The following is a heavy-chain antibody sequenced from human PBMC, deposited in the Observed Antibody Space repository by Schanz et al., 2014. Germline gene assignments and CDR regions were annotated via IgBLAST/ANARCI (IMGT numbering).Heavy chain of an antibody. V-gene: IGHV3-74*02. CDR3: AMGGYQLHH. CDR1: GFTFSTYW. CDR2: INSDGTTT. D-gene: IGHD1-7*01. Sequence: EVQLVESGGGLVKPGGSLRLSCAASGFTFSTYWMHWVRQAPGKGLVWVSHINSDGTTTTYADSVKGRFTISRDNAENTLYLQMNSLRVEDTAVYYCAMGGYQLHHWGQGTLXTVSS. J-gene: IGHJ4*02.